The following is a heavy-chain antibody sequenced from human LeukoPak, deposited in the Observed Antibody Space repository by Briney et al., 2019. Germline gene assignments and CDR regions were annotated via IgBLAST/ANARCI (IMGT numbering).Heavy chain of an antibody. D-gene: IGHD6-19*01. CDR3: ARGLYSSGWYLDY. V-gene: IGHV3-30*04. CDR2: ISYDGSNK. J-gene: IGHJ4*02. CDR1: GFTFSTYA. Sequence: GGSLRLSCAASGFTFSTYAMHWVRQAPGKGLEWVAVISYDGSNKYYADSVKGRFTISRDNSKNTLYLQMNSLRAQDTAVYYCARGLYSSGWYLDYWGQGILVTVSS.